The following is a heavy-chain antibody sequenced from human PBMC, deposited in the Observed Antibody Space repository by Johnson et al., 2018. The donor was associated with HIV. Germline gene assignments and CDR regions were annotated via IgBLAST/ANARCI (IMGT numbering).Heavy chain of an antibody. CDR3: ATGYSGSPLGDTFDI. CDR2: IYSAGST. CDR1: GFTVSSNY. D-gene: IGHD1-26*01. J-gene: IGHJ3*02. Sequence: MQLVESGGGLVQPGGSLRLSCAASGFTVSSNYMSWVRQAPGKGLEWVAVIYSAGSTYYADSVKGRFTISRDNSKNKMYLRMNSLRADDTAVYYCATGYSGSPLGDTFDIWGQGTMVTVSS. V-gene: IGHV3-66*01.